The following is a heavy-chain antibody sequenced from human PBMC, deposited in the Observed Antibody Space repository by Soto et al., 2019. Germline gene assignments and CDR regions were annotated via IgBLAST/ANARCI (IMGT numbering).Heavy chain of an antibody. CDR3: ARDYSSSWHRDYYYYGMDV. CDR2: VNYSGGST. CDR1: GFTFDDYG. V-gene: IGHV3-20*04. Sequence: VGSLRLSCAASGFTFDDYGMSWVRQAPGKGLEEVSSVNYSGGSTDYADSVKGRFTISRDNSKNTLYLQMNSLRAEDTAVYYCARDYSSSWHRDYYYYGMDVWGQGTTVTVSS. D-gene: IGHD6-13*01. J-gene: IGHJ6*02.